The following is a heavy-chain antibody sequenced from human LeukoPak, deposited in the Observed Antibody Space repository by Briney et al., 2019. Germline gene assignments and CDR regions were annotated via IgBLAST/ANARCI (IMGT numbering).Heavy chain of an antibody. CDR3: ARGRSSGTAMVVAYFDY. CDR2: INPVSGDT. Sequence: ASVTVSCKASGYTFTDSFMHWVRQAPGQGPEWMGWINPVSGDTNLAQRFQGRVTLTRDTSISTAYMELSRLRSDDTAVYYCARGRSSGTAMVVAYFDYWGQGTLVTVSS. J-gene: IGHJ4*02. D-gene: IGHD5-18*01. V-gene: IGHV1-2*02. CDR1: GYTFTDSF.